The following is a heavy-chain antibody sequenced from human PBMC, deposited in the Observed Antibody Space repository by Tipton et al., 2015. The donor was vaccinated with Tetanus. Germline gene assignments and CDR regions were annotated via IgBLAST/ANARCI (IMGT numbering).Heavy chain of an antibody. Sequence: SGFTFSRFWMTWGRQAPGKGLEWVANINEDGSGNYYVDSVKGRFTISRDNAGNSLFLQMNSLRVEDTAVYYCARSIAVSGYYYYGMDVWGQGTTVTVSS. J-gene: IGHJ6*02. CDR2: INEDGSGN. CDR3: ARSIAVSGYYYYGMDV. CDR1: GFTFSRFW. V-gene: IGHV3-7*01. D-gene: IGHD6-19*01.